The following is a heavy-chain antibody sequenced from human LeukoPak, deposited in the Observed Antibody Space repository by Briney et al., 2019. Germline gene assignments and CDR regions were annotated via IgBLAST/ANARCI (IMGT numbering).Heavy chain of an antibody. CDR3: ARLGRDYYGSGSYYSPFDY. V-gene: IGHV5-51*01. CDR2: IYPGDSDT. CDR1: GYSFTSYW. Sequence: GESLKISCKGSGYSFTSYWIGWVRQMPGNGLEWMGIIYPGDSDTRYSPSFQGQVTISADKSISTAYLQWSSLKASDTAMYYCARLGRDYYGSGSYYSPFDYWGQGTLVTVSS. J-gene: IGHJ4*02. D-gene: IGHD3-10*01.